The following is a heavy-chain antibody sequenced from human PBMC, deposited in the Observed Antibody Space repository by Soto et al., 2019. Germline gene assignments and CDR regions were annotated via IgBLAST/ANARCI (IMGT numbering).Heavy chain of an antibody. CDR3: AKDLVTTVNCY. V-gene: IGHV3-23*01. J-gene: IGHJ4*02. CDR2: ISGSGGST. Sequence: PGGSLRLSCAASGFTFSSYAMSWVRRAPGKGLEWVSVISGSGGSTYYADSVKGRFTISRDNSKNTLYLQMNSLIAEDTAVYYCAKDLVTTVNCYWGQGTLVTVSS. D-gene: IGHD4-4*01. CDR1: GFTFSSYA.